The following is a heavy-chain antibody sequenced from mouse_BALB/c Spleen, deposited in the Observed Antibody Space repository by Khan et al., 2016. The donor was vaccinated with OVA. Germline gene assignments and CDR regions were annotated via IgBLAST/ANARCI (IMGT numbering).Heavy chain of an antibody. J-gene: IGHJ3*01. CDR3: TKDKYYNGYPAY. D-gene: IGHD1-2*01. CDR1: GYSITSGYY. Sequence: EVQLQESGPGLVKPSQSLSLTCSVTGYSITSGYYWNWIRQFPGNKLEWMAYISYDGSNNYNPSLKNRISITRDTSENQFFLTLNSVTTEDTATYYGTKDKYYNGYPAYWGQGTLVTVSA. CDR2: ISYDGSN. V-gene: IGHV3-6*02.